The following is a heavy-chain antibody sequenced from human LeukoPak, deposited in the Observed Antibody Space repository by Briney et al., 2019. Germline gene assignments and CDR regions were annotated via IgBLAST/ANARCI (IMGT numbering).Heavy chain of an antibody. CDR1: GFTFSTYE. D-gene: IGHD3-3*01. Sequence: GGSLRLSCTASGFTFSTYEMNWVRQAPGKGLEWVSYISGSGYPIYYADSVEGRFTISRDNAKNSLYLQMNSLRAEDTAIYYCARVRGLEWLLKHLDSWGQGTLVTVSS. J-gene: IGHJ4*02. V-gene: IGHV3-48*03. CDR3: ARVRGLEWLLKHLDS. CDR2: ISGSGYPI.